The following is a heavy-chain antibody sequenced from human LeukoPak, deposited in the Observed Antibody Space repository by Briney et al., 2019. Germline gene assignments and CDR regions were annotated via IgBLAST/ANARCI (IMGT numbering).Heavy chain of an antibody. D-gene: IGHD3-10*01. CDR2: INHSGST. CDR1: GGSFSGYY. J-gene: IGHJ6*03. CDR3: ARGLVRGVLYYYYYMDV. Sequence: PSETLSLTCAVYGGSFSGYYWSWIRQPPGKGLEWIGEINHSGSTNYNPSLKSRVTISVDTSKNQCSLKLSSVTAADTAVYYCARGLVRGVLYYYYYMDVWGKGTTVTVSS. V-gene: IGHV4-34*01.